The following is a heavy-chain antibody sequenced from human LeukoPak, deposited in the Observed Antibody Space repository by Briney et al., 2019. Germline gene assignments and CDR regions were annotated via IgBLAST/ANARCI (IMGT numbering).Heavy chain of an antibody. D-gene: IGHD6-13*01. V-gene: IGHV3-53*01. CDR1: RLTDRSNY. J-gene: IGHJ6*03. CDR3: ARGRGGSSWSYYYYYMDV. CDR2: IDSGGST. Sequence: PGVSLRLPCAASRLTDRSNYKRGVPQAPGKALEAVSVIDSGGSTYYGDSVKGRFIISRDNSKNTLYLQMNSLRAEDTAVYYCARGRGGSSWSYYYYYMDVRGKGTTVTVSS.